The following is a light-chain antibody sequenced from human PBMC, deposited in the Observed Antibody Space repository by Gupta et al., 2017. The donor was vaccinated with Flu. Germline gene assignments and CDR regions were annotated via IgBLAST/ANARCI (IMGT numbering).Light chain of an antibody. V-gene: IGKV1-9*01. CDR3: HQLDYYPRT. CDR2: NAF. Sequence: FRSASVGARVTLTGRLSQATSSYLAWYKQKPGQAPKLLIFNAFSLESGFPFRFSGGGFGSEFTLTISSLQPEDVATYYCHQLDYYPRTLGQGSPVDIK. J-gene: IGKJ1*01. CDR1: QATSSY.